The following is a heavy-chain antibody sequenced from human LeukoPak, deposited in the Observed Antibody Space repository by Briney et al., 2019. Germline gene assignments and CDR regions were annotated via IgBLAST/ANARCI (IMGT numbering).Heavy chain of an antibody. CDR3: ARSDLFTFAFDI. D-gene: IGHD3-16*01. CDR2: IFSNDEK. Sequence: GSGPTLVHPTATLTLTCTVSGFSLRNARRGVRWIRQPPGKALEWLAHIFSNDEKSYSTSLKSRLTISKDTSKSQVVLTMTNMDPVDTATYYCARSDLFTFAFDIWGQGTMVTVSS. CDR1: GFSLRNARRG. J-gene: IGHJ3*02. V-gene: IGHV2-26*01.